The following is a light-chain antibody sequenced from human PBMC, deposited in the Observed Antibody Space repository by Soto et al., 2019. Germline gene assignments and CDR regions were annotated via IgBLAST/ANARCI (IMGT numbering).Light chain of an antibody. CDR2: DAS. Sequence: EVVLTQSPGTLSLSQGERATLAFRASKSVSNYVAWYQQKSGQPLRLLIFDASKRATGIPARFSGTGSGTDFTLTISSLEPEDVAVYYCQQRSNWPPVTFGQGTKVDIK. V-gene: IGKV3-11*01. CDR3: QQRSNWPPVT. J-gene: IGKJ1*01. CDR1: KSVSNY.